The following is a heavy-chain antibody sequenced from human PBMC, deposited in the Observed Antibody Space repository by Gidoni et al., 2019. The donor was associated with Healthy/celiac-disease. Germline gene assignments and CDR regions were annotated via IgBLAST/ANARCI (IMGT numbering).Heavy chain of an antibody. Sequence: ITLKESGPTLLQPTQTRTLTCTFSGFSLRTIGVGVGWIRQPPGKSMEWLALIYWDDDKRYSPSLTSRTTITKDTPKNQVVLTMTNMDPVDTATYYCAHTGHDLGFYYFDDWGQGTLVTVSS. D-gene: IGHD2-21*02. V-gene: IGHV2-5*02. CDR3: AHTGHDLGFYYFDD. CDR1: GFSLRTIGVG. CDR2: IYWDDDK. J-gene: IGHJ4*02.